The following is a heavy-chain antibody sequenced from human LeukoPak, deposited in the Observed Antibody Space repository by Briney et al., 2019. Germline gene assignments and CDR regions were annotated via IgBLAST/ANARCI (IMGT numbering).Heavy chain of an antibody. D-gene: IGHD5-24*01. CDR3: ARGNGYNSDFDS. CDR2: MYHSGSS. CDR1: GGSFSGYY. Sequence: SETLSLTCAVYGGSFSGYYWSWIRQPPGKGLEFIGSMYHSGSSNYNPSLKSRVTISVDTPRNQFSLKLSSVTAADTAVYYCARGNGYNSDFDSWGQGTLVTVSS. V-gene: IGHV4-34*11. J-gene: IGHJ4*02.